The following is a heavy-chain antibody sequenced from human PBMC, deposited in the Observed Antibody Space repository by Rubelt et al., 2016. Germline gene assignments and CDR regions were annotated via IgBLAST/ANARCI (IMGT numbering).Heavy chain of an antibody. CDR1: GFTFGSSS. CDR3: AKDGRLAVTGGGGWYLDN. Sequence: EVLLVESGGGLVQPGGSLRLSCTVSGFTFGSSSMGWVRQAPGKGLEWVSSISGSGGSTYYADSVKGRFTISRDNSKDTLYLQRKRRRAGDTAGYDWAKDGRLAVTGGGGWYLDNWGQGTLGTVSS. CDR2: ISGSGGST. D-gene: IGHD6-19*01. J-gene: IGHJ4*02. V-gene: IGHV3-23*04.